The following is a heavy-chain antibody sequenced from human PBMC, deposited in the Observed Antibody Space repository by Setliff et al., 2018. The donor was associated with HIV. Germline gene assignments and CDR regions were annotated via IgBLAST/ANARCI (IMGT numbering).Heavy chain of an antibody. J-gene: IGHJ6*03. CDR1: GFTFSGYA. Sequence: GGSLRLSCAVSGFTFSGYAMSWVRQAPGKGLEWVSSISAVDESSQYADSVRGRFAISRDISRNTLYLQMNSLRADDTAVYYCARDPPQSGYHMDVWGKGTTVTV. CDR3: ARDPPQSGYHMDV. V-gene: IGHV3-23*01. CDR2: ISAVDESS.